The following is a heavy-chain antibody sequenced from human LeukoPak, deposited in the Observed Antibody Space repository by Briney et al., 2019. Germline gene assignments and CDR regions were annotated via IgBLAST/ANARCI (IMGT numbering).Heavy chain of an antibody. CDR3: ARETPYYYDSSGYWPFYYYYYMDV. D-gene: IGHD3-22*01. V-gene: IGHV4-59*10. J-gene: IGHJ6*03. CDR1: GGSFSGYY. CDR2: IYTSGST. Sequence: SETLSLTCAVYGGSFSGYYWSWLRQPPGKGLEWIGRIYTSGSTNYNPSLKSRVTMSVDTSKNQFSLKLSSVTAADTAVYYCARETPYYYDSSGYWPFYYYYYMDVWGKGTTVTVSS.